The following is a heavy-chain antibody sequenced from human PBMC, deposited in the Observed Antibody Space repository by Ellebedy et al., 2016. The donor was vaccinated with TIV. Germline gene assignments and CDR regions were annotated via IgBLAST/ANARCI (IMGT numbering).Heavy chain of an antibody. Sequence: SETLSLTCTVSGGSISSYYWSWIRQPPGKGLEWIGYIYYSGSTNYNPSLKSRVTISVDTSKNQFSLKLSSVTAADTAVYYCARIWDGPLDVWGSYRSGWFDPWGQGTLVTVSS. CDR1: GGSISSYY. CDR2: IYYSGST. CDR3: ARIWDGPLDVWGSYRSGWFDP. J-gene: IGHJ5*02. D-gene: IGHD3-16*02. V-gene: IGHV4-59*12.